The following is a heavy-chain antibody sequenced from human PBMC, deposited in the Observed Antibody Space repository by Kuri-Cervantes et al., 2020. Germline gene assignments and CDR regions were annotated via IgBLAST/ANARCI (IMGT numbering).Heavy chain of an antibody. J-gene: IGHJ4*02. Sequence: GGSLRLSCAASGFTFSSYSMNWVRQAPGKGLEWVSSISSSSSYIYYADSVKGRFTISRDNSKNTLYLQMNSLRAEDTAVYYCARARVMYYYDSSGRIDYWGQGTLVTVSS. CDR1: GFTFSSYS. D-gene: IGHD3-22*01. CDR3: ARARVMYYYDSSGRIDY. V-gene: IGHV3-21*01. CDR2: ISSSSSYI.